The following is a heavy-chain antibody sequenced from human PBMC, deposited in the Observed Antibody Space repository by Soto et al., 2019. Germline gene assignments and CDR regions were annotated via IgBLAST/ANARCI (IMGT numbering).Heavy chain of an antibody. CDR1: GFTFSSYA. V-gene: IGHV3-23*01. D-gene: IGHD4-17*01. CDR2: ITASGGRT. CDR3: AKDTRYADYVRWFDS. J-gene: IGHJ5*01. Sequence: GGSLRLSCTASGFTFSSYAMTWVRQAPGRGLEGVSGITASGGRTFYAESVKGRFTISRDNSRSTLYLQMNSLRPEDTAVYYCAKDTRYADYVRWFDSWGQGTLVTVSS.